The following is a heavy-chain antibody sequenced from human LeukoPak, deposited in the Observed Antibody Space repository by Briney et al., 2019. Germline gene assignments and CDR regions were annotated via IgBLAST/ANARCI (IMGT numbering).Heavy chain of an antibody. V-gene: IGHV4-59*12. D-gene: IGHD6-6*01. J-gene: IGHJ3*02. CDR3: ARAETSSHDAFDI. CDR2: IYYSGST. Sequence: SETLSLTCTVSGGSISSYYWSWIRQPPGKGLEWIGYIYYSGSTNYNPSLKSRVTISVDTSKNQFSLKLSSVTAADTAVYYCARAETSSHDAFDIWGQGTMVTVSS. CDR1: GGSISSYY.